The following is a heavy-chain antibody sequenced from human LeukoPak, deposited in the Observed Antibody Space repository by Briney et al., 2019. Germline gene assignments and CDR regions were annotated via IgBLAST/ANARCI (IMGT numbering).Heavy chain of an antibody. CDR1: GFTLSSYW. Sequence: GGSLRLSCAASGFTLSSYWMEWVRQGPGKGLEWVATIRQDGSQKYYVDSVKGRFTISRDNAKNSLYLQMNSLRAEDTAVYYCARESGSVTSEVDFDYWGQGTLVTVSS. CDR3: ARESGSVTSEVDFDY. D-gene: IGHD4-17*01. V-gene: IGHV3-7*01. J-gene: IGHJ4*02. CDR2: IRQDGSQK.